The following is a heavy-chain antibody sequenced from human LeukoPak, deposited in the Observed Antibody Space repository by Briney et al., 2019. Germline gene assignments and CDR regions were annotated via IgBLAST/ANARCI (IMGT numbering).Heavy chain of an antibody. D-gene: IGHD5-24*01. CDR2: IGASGADT. Sequence: PGGSLRLSCAASGFTFTNYAMTWVRQAPGKGLEWVSVIGASGADTYYSDSVKGRFTVSRDNSKNTLYLQMNSLRAEDTAVYYCARDMSGDGYNRDFDYWGQGTLVTVSS. V-gene: IGHV3-23*01. CDR1: GFTFTNYA. CDR3: ARDMSGDGYNRDFDY. J-gene: IGHJ4*02.